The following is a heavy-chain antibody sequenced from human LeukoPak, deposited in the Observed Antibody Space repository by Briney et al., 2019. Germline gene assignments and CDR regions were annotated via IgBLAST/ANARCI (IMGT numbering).Heavy chain of an antibody. V-gene: IGHV1-69*13. Sequence: GASVKVSCKASGGTFSSYAISWVRQAPGQGLEWMGGIIPIFGTVNYAQKFQGRVTITADESTSTAYMELSSLRSEDTAVYYCASSRRDGYSTHWFDPWGQGTLVTVSS. CDR1: GGTFSSYA. D-gene: IGHD5-24*01. CDR3: ASSRRDGYSTHWFDP. J-gene: IGHJ5*02. CDR2: IIPIFGTV.